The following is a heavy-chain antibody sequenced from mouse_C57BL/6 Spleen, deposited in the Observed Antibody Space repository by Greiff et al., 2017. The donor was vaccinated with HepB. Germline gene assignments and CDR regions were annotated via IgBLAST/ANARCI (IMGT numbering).Heavy chain of an antibody. D-gene: IGHD2-1*01. J-gene: IGHJ3*01. CDR1: GYTFTSYW. V-gene: IGHV1-55*01. Sequence: QVQLQQPGAELVKPGASVKMSCKASGYTFTSYWITWVKQRPGQGLEWIGDIYPGSGSTNYNEKFKSKATLTVDTSSSTAYMQLSSLTSEDSAVYYCARASFYYGNSAWFAYWGQGTLVTVSA. CDR3: ARASFYYGNSAWFAY. CDR2: IYPGSGST.